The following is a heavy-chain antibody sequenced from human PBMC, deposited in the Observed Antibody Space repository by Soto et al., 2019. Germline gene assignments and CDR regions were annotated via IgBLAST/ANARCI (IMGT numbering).Heavy chain of an antibody. CDR3: AKEGGSERGYSYGLAYYYYGMDV. D-gene: IGHD5-18*01. Sequence: QVQLVESGGGVVQPGRSLRLSCAASGFTFSSYGMHWVRQAPGKGLEWVAVTSYDGSNKYYADSVKGRFTISRDNSKNKLYLQMNSLRAEDTAVYYCAKEGGSERGYSYGLAYYYYGMDVWGQGTTVTVSS. CDR2: TSYDGSNK. V-gene: IGHV3-30*18. CDR1: GFTFSSYG. J-gene: IGHJ6*02.